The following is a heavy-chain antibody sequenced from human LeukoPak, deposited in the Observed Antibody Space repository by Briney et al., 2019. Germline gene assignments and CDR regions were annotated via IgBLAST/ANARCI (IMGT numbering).Heavy chain of an antibody. D-gene: IGHD3-22*01. CDR1: GFTFSSYG. V-gene: IGHV3-33*06. CDR2: IWYDGSNK. Sequence: QPGRSLRLSCAASGFTFSSYGMHWVRQAPGKGLEWVAVIWYDGSNKYYADSVKGRFTISRDNSKNTLYLQMNSLRAEDTAVYYCAEQISSGYYYDLDYWGQGTLVTVSS. J-gene: IGHJ4*02. CDR3: AEQISSGYYYDLDY.